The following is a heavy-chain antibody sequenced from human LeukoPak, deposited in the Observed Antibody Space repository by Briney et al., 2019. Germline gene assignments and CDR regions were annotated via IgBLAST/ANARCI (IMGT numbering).Heavy chain of an antibody. Sequence: GRSLRISCAASGFTFSSYSMNWVRQAAGKGLEWDSSISSSSSYIYYADSVKGRFTISRDNAKNSLYLQMNSLRAEDTAVYYCASYLGGHPLPFDYWGQGTLVTVSS. J-gene: IGHJ4*02. V-gene: IGHV3-21*01. D-gene: IGHD2/OR15-2a*01. CDR3: ASYLGGHPLPFDY. CDR2: ISSSSSYI. CDR1: GFTFSSYS.